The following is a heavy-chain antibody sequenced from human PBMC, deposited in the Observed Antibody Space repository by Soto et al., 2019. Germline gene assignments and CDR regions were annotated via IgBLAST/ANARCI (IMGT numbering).Heavy chain of an antibody. CDR1: GFTFSSYS. Sequence: GGSLRLSCAASGFTFSSYSMNWVRQAPGKGLEWVSYISSSSSTIYYADSVKGRFTISRDNAKNSLYLQMNSLRDEDTAVYYCATGGVAVAGNRGLDYWGQGTLVTVSS. V-gene: IGHV3-48*02. CDR3: ATGGVAVAGNRGLDY. J-gene: IGHJ4*02. CDR2: ISSSSSTI. D-gene: IGHD6-19*01.